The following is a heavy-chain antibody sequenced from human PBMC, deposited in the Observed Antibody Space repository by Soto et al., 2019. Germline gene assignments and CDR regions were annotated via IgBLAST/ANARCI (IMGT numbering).Heavy chain of an antibody. CDR3: AKGRLSDCRGSTCPDY. J-gene: IGHJ4*02. V-gene: IGHV3-23*01. Sequence: EVQLLESGGGLVQPGGSLRLSCAASGFTFTNYAMIWVRQAPGKGLEWVSGISDSGASTDHADSVRGRFTISRDNSKSTLYLQMNSLRVEDTAVYFCAKGRLSDCRGSTCPDYWGRGTLVTVSS. CDR1: GFTFTNYA. D-gene: IGHD2-15*01. CDR2: ISDSGAST.